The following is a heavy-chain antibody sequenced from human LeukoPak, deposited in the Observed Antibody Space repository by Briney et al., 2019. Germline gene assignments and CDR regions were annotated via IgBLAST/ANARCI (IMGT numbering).Heavy chain of an antibody. D-gene: IGHD3-22*01. CDR3: GRFYYDSSGYLVPFDY. CDR2: IKQDGSEK. J-gene: IGHJ4*02. V-gene: IGHV3-7*01. Sequence: GGSLRLSCAASGFTFSSYWMSWVRQAPGKGLEWVANIKQDGSEKYYVDSVKGRFTISRDNAKNSLYLQMNSLRVDDTALYYCGRFYYDSSGYLVPFDYWGQGTQVTVSS. CDR1: GFTFSSYW.